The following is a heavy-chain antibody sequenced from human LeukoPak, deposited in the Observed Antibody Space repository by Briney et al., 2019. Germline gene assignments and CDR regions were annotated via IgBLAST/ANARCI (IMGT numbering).Heavy chain of an antibody. CDR1: GFTFSNYA. V-gene: IGHV3-23*01. D-gene: IGHD3-9*01. CDR2: IVGSGGST. Sequence: AGASLRFSCAASGFTFSNYAMSWVRQAPGKGLEWVSAIVGSGGSTYYADSVKGRFTISRDNSKNTLFLQMNSLRAEDTALYYCSKWGDYDVLTGYYDSDFWGQGTLVTVSS. CDR3: SKWGDYDVLTGYYDSDF. J-gene: IGHJ4*02.